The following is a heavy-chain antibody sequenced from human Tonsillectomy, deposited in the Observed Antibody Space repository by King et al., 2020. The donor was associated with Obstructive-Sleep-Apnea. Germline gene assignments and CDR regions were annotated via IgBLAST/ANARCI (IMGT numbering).Heavy chain of an antibody. D-gene: IGHD3-22*01. CDR1: GFTVSSNY. V-gene: IGHV3-66*01. CDR2: IYSGGST. J-gene: IGHJ6*02. CDR3: ARAPAPYYYDSSGNPEMDV. Sequence: VQLVESGGGLVQPGGSLRLSCAASGFTVSSNYMSWVRQAPGKGLEWVSVIYSGGSTYYADSVKCRFTISRDNSKNTLYLQMNSLRAEDTAVYYCARAPAPYYYDSSGNPEMDVWGQGTTVTVSS.